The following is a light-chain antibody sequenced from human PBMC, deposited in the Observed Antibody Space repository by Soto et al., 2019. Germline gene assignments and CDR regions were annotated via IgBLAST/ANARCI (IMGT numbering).Light chain of an antibody. J-gene: IGKJ5*01. CDR3: QPYGRPTIT. Sequence: EGVWTQYTGTLSLSPGERATLSCRASQSVSSTYLAWYQQQPGQAPRLLMSGTSNRATGTPDRFSGSGSGTDFTLTISRLEPDDFPVYYCQPYGRPTITFGHGTRVE. CDR2: GTS. CDR1: QSVSSTY. V-gene: IGKV3-20*01.